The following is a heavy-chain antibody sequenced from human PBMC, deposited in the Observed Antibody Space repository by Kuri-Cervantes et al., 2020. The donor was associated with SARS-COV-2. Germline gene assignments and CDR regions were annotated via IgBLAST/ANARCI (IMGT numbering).Heavy chain of an antibody. D-gene: IGHD1-7*01. CDR1: GFTFNTYN. CDR2: IGPSNTYI. V-gene: IGHV3-21*01. J-gene: IGHJ4*02. CDR3: ARDLDGYNWNYAFDY. Sequence: ETLSLPCTASGFTFNTYNMKWVRQAPGKGLEWVSGIGPSNTYIYYADSVKGRFIISRDNSKNTLYLQMNSQRAEDTAVYYCARDLDGYNWNYAFDYWGQGTLVTVSS.